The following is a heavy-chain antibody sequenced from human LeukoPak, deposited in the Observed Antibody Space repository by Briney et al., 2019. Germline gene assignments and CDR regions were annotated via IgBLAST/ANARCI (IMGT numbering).Heavy chain of an antibody. D-gene: IGHD6-19*01. CDR1: GFTFSSYE. CDR3: ARGYSSGWGRFDY. V-gene: IGHV3-48*03. CDR2: ISSRGSTI. J-gene: IGHJ4*02. Sequence: GGSLRLSCAASGFTFSSYEMNWVSQAPGKGLEWVSYISSRGSTIYYADSRKGRFSISRDNAKNSLYLQMNSLRAEDTAVYYCARGYSSGWGRFDYWGQGTLVTVSS.